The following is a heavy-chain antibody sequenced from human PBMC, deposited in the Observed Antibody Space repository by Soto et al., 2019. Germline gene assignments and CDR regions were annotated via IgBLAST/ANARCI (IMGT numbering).Heavy chain of an antibody. Sequence: GWSLILSCAASVFVFQTYWMHWVRQRPGNGVVGISRIYNDGPYSDYAGSVRGRLTISRDNVNETLYLQMNNLRAEDSGLYYFTRGPRTISTGTGAYWGQGTLVAVS. CDR2: IYNDGPYS. V-gene: IGHV3-74*01. J-gene: IGHJ4*02. CDR3: TRGPRTISTGTGAY. D-gene: IGHD3-10*01. CDR1: VFVFQTYW.